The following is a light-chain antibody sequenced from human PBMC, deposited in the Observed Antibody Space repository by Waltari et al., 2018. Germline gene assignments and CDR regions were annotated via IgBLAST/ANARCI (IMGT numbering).Light chain of an antibody. CDR2: ETS. Sequence: EIVLTQSPGTLSLSPGERATLSCWASQSVSKYFAWYQQNPGQAPRLLIYETSIRATGVPDSVSGSGSGTDFSLTISRLEPEDFAVYYCQKYGRLPATFGQGTKVEIK. V-gene: IGKV3-20*01. J-gene: IGKJ1*01. CDR1: QSVSKY. CDR3: QKYGRLPAT.